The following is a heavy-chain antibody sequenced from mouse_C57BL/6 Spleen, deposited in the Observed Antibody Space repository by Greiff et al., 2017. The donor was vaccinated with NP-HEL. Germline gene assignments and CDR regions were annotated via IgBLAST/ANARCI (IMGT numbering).Heavy chain of an antibody. CDR1: GFTFSDFY. CDR2: SRNKANDYTT. CDR3: ARDQNAMDY. Sequence: EVMLVESGGGLVQSGRSLRLSCATSGFTFSDFYMEWVRQAPGKGLEWIAASRNKANDYTTAYSASVKGRFIVSRDTSQSILYLQMNALRAEDTAIYYCARDQNAMDYWGQGTSVTVSS. J-gene: IGHJ4*01. V-gene: IGHV7-1*01.